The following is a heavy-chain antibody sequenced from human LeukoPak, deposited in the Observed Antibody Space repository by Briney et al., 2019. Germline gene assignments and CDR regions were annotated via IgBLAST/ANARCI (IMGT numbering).Heavy chain of an antibody. D-gene: IGHD2-2*01. J-gene: IGHJ6*02. Sequence: SETLSLTSAVSGYSISSGYYWGWIRQPPGKGLEWIGSIYHSGSTYYNPSLKSRVTISVDTSKNQFSLKLSSVTAADTAVYYCARAIVVVPAAMYYYYYGMDVWGQGTTVTVSS. CDR2: IYHSGST. V-gene: IGHV4-38-2*01. CDR3: ARAIVVVPAAMYYYYYGMDV. CDR1: GYSISSGYY.